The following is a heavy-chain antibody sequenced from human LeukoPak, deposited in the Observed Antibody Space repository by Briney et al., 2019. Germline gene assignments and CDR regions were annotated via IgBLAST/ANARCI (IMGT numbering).Heavy chain of an antibody. Sequence: GGSLRLSCAASGFTLSSNYMSWVRQAPGKGLERVSIIYGGGTTYYADSVKGRFTISRHNSKNTLYLQMNGLRAEDTAVYYCARDSTGWNHGMDVWGQGTTVTVSS. D-gene: IGHD1-1*01. CDR3: ARDSTGWNHGMDV. J-gene: IGHJ6*02. V-gene: IGHV3-53*04. CDR2: IYGGGTT. CDR1: GFTLSSNY.